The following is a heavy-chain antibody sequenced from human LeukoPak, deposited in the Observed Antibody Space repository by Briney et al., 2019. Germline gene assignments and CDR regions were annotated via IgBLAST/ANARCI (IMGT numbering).Heavy chain of an antibody. Sequence: PGGSLRLSCAASGFTFSSYSMNWVRQAPGKGLEWVSYISSSSSTIYYADSVKGRFTISRDNAKNSLYLQMNSLRAEDTAVYYCARRLIDAFDIWGQGTMVTVSS. CDR1: GFTFSSYS. CDR2: ISSSSSTI. CDR3: ARRLIDAFDI. V-gene: IGHV3-48*04. J-gene: IGHJ3*02.